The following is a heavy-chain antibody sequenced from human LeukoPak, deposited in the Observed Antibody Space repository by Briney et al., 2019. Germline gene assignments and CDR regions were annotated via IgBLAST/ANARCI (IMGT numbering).Heavy chain of an antibody. Sequence: RGSLRLSCAASGFTFSSCGMHWVRQAPGKGLEWVAFIRFDGSNKYYADSVKGRFTISRDNSKNTLYLQMNSLRAEDTAVYYCAKGSGSGSPYFEYWGQGTLVTVSS. D-gene: IGHD6-19*01. CDR2: IRFDGSNK. CDR3: AKGSGSGSPYFEY. J-gene: IGHJ4*02. V-gene: IGHV3-30*02. CDR1: GFTFSSCG.